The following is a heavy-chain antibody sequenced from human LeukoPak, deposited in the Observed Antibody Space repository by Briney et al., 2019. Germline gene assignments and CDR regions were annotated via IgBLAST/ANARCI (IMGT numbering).Heavy chain of an antibody. CDR3: ARDRWFDT. CDR2: IYSTGSS. Sequence: PSDTLTLTCTASGCTFSRYYWHWMRQAAGQAPEWIGRIYSTGSSDYNPSLQSRVTMSVDTSKNQFSLNVSTVTAADTAIYYCARDRWFDTWGQGTLVTVSS. CDR1: GCTFSRYY. V-gene: IGHV4-4*07. J-gene: IGHJ5*02.